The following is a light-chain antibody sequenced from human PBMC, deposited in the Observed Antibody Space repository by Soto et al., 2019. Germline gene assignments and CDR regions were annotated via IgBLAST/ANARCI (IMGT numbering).Light chain of an antibody. CDR3: QQYNSYSQT. CDR1: QSISSW. Sequence: IHMTLSPSTLSASVGYRVTITCRASQSISSWLAWYQQKQGKAPKLLIYKASSLESGVPSRFSGSGYGTEFNLTISSLQTDDFATYYCQQYNSYSQTFGQGTKVDIK. J-gene: IGKJ1*01. V-gene: IGKV1-5*03. CDR2: KAS.